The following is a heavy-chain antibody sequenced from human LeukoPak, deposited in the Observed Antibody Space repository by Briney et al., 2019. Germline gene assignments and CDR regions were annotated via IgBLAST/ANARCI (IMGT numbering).Heavy chain of an antibody. J-gene: IGHJ4*02. CDR3: AKDFGRFGEFVDY. D-gene: IGHD3-10*01. CDR2: IGGSGASI. CDR1: GLTFSDYY. V-gene: IGHV3-11*01. Sequence: GGSLGLSCAASGLTFSDYYMNWIRQAPGKGLEGVSFIGGSGASIYYADSVKGRFTISRDNSKNTVYLQMDSLRAEDTAVYYCAKDFGRFGEFVDYWGQGTLVTVSS.